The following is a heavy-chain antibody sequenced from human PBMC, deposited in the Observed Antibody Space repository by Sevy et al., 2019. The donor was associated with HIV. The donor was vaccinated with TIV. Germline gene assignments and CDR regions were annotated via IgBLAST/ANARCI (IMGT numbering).Heavy chain of an antibody. V-gene: IGHV4-59*01. J-gene: IGHJ5*02. CDR2: THSNGNT. CDR3: TRDRYTLVRGIIMTWFDP. D-gene: IGHD3-10*01. CDR1: GGSISGYY. Sequence: SETLSLTCTVSGGSISGYYWSWIRQSPGKGLEWIAYTHSNGNTNYNPSLKSRVTISIDPSKNQFSLKLSSVTAADTAVYYCTRDRYTLVRGIIMTWFDPWGQGTLVTVSS.